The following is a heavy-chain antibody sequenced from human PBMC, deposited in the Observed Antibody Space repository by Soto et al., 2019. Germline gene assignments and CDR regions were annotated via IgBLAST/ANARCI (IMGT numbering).Heavy chain of an antibody. CDR1: GFTFSSYG. CDR2: IWYDGSNK. Sequence: GGSLRLSCAASGFTFSSYGMHWVRQAPGKGLGWVAVIWYDGSNKYYADSVKGRFTISRDNSKNTLYLQMNSLRAEDTAVYYCARKGDSSGRPAVAYYYYGMDVWGQGTTVTVSS. V-gene: IGHV3-33*01. J-gene: IGHJ6*02. D-gene: IGHD3-22*01. CDR3: ARKGDSSGRPAVAYYYYGMDV.